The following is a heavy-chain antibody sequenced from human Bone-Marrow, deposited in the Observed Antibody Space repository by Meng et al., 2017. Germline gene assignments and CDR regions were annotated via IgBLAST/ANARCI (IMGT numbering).Heavy chain of an antibody. CDR2: IHPGDADT. CDR1: GYSFTSYW. Sequence: KVSCKGSGYSFTSYWIDWVRQMPGKGLEWMGSIHPGDADTRYSPSFQGHVTISADKSISTPYLQWSSLKASDTAMYYCARLIGDCGGDCHRQSDAFDIWGKGTMVTVS. V-gene: IGHV5-51*01. CDR3: ARLIGDCGGDCHRQSDAFDI. D-gene: IGHD2-21*02. J-gene: IGHJ3*02.